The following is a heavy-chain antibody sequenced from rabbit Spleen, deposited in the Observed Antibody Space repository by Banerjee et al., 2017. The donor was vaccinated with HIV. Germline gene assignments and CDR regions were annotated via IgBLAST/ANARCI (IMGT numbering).Heavy chain of an antibody. Sequence: QEQLEESGGGLVKPEGSLTLTCKASGFSFNSGYDMCWVRQAPGKGLEWVACAHAGSSGNTYSATWAKGRFTISKTSSTTVTLQMTSLTAADTATYFCARDTGSSFSTYGMDLWGPGTLVTVS. V-gene: IGHV1S45*01. D-gene: IGHD8-1*01. CDR2: AHAGSSGNT. J-gene: IGHJ6*01. CDR1: GFSFNSGYD. CDR3: ARDTGSSFSTYGMDL.